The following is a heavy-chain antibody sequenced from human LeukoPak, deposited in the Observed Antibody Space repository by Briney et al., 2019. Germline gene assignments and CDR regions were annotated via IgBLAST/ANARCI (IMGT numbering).Heavy chain of an antibody. CDR2: INHSGST. V-gene: IGHV4-34*01. CDR3: ARGPGGATARAPSYYYYYGMDV. D-gene: IGHD6-6*01. J-gene: IGHJ6*02. Sequence: SETLSLTCAVYGGSFSGYYWSWIRQPPGKGLEWIGEINHSGSTNYNPSLKSRVTISVDSSKHQFSLKLTSVTAADTAVYYCARGPGGATARAPSYYYYYGMDVWGQGTTVTVSS. CDR1: GGSFSGYY.